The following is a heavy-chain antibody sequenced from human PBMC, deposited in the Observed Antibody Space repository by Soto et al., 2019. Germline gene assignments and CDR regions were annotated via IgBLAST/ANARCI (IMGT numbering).Heavy chain of an antibody. D-gene: IGHD6-19*01. Sequence: VQLVESGGGVVQPGRSLRLSCAASGFTFSDYAMHWVRQAPGKGLEWVAVVSHDGRNTHYADSVKGRFTISGDSSKNTVSLEMTRLRAEDTAVYYCAKGGRQWLVTSDFNYWGQGALVTVSS. CDR1: GFTFSDYA. V-gene: IGHV3-30*18. CDR2: VSHDGRNT. J-gene: IGHJ4*02. CDR3: AKGGRQWLVTSDFNY.